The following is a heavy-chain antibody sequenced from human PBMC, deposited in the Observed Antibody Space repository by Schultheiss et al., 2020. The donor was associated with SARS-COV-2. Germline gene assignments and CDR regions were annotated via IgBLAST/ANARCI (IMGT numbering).Heavy chain of an antibody. CDR3: ATDDQTVTLRYLEY. CDR2: INPNSGGT. V-gene: IGHV1-2*02. D-gene: IGHD4-17*01. J-gene: IGHJ4*02. CDR1: GYTFTSYG. Sequence: ASVKVSCKASGYTFTSYGISWVRQAPGQGLEWMGWINPNSGGTNYAQKFQGRVTMTRDTSISTAYMELSRLRSEDTAVYYCATDDQTVTLRYLEYWGQGTLVTVSS.